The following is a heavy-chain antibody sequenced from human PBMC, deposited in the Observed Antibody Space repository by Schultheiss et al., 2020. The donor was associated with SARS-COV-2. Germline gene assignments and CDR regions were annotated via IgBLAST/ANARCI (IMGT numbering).Heavy chain of an antibody. Sequence: SETLSLTCTVSGGSISSYYWAWIRQPPGKGLEWIGSIYYSGSTYYNPSLKSRVTISVDTSKNQFSLKLSSVTAADTAVYYCARPTTIVVDWYFDLWGRGTLVTVSS. CDR2: IYYSGST. D-gene: IGHD2-21*01. CDR1: GGSISSYY. CDR3: ARPTTIVVDWYFDL. J-gene: IGHJ2*01. V-gene: IGHV4-39*01.